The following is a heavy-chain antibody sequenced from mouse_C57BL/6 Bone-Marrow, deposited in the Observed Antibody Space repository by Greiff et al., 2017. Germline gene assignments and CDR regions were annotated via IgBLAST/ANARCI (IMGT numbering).Heavy chain of an antibody. V-gene: IGHV5-4*03. CDR3: AILLFQSFYY. CDR2: ISDGGSYT. Sequence: EVKLVESGGGLVKPGGSLKLSCAASGFTFSSYAMSWVRQTPEKRLEWVATISDGGSYTYYPDNVKGRFTISRDNAKNNLYLQMSHLNSEHTAMYYYAILLFQSFYYSGKGTTLTVSS. J-gene: IGHJ2*01. D-gene: IGHD1-1*01. CDR1: GFTFSSYA.